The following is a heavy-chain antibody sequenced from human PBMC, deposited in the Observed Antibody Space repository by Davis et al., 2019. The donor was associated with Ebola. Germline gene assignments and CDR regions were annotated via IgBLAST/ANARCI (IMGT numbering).Heavy chain of an antibody. CDR3: AKGSRGFELDY. D-gene: IGHD3-9*01. Sequence: GESLKISCAASGFIFTNYAMYWVRPGPGNGLEWVALFSFDGSNKYYADSVKGRFTLSRDNSQNNLVLQMNSLRPDDTAVYYCAKGSRGFELDYWGQGTLVSVSS. CDR1: GFIFTNYA. CDR2: FSFDGSNK. J-gene: IGHJ4*02. V-gene: IGHV3-30*18.